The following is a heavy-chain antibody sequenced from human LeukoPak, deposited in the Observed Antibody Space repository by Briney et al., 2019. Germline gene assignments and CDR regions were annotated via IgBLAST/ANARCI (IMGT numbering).Heavy chain of an antibody. CDR2: ISGRGDST. CDR3: AKEVVVVITTPTEAGFDY. J-gene: IGHJ4*02. Sequence: GGSLRLSCAASGFTFSSYAMSWVRQAPGKGLEWVSAISGRGDSTYYADSVKGRFTISRDNSKNTLYLQMNSLRAENTAVYYCAKEVVVVITTPTEAGFDYWGQGTLVTVSS. V-gene: IGHV3-23*01. CDR1: GFTFSSYA. D-gene: IGHD3-22*01.